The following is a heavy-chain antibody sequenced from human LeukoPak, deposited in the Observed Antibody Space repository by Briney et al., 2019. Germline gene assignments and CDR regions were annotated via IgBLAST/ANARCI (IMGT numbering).Heavy chain of an antibody. J-gene: IGHJ5*02. V-gene: IGHV1-8*01. CDR3: ARGLRFLEWLRQGNWFDP. CDR2: MNPNSGNT. D-gene: IGHD3-3*01. Sequence: ASVKVSCKASGYTFTSYDINWVRQATGQGLEWMGWMNPNSGNTGYAQKFQGRVTMTRNTSISTAYMELSSLRSEDTAVYYCARGLRFLEWLRQGNWFDPWGQETLVTVSS. CDR1: GYTFTSYD.